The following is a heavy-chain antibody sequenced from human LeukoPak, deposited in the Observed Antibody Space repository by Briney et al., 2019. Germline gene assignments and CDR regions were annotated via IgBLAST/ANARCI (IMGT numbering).Heavy chain of an antibody. CDR1: GFTFSSYS. V-gene: IGHV3-21*01. D-gene: IGHD3-10*01. Sequence: GGSLRLSCAASGFTFSSYSMNWVRQAPGKGLEWVSSISSSSSYIYYADSVKGRFTISRDNAKNSLYLQMNSLRAEDTAVYCCARYYGSGSYYTDYWGQGTLVTVSS. J-gene: IGHJ4*02. CDR2: ISSSSSYI. CDR3: ARYYGSGSYYTDY.